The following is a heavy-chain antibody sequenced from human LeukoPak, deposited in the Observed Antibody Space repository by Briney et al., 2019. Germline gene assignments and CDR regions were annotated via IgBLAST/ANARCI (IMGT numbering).Heavy chain of an antibody. V-gene: IGHV4-59*08. D-gene: IGHD3-22*01. J-gene: IGHJ4*02. CDR1: GGSISSYY. Sequence: SETLSLTCTVSGGSISSYYWSWIRQPPGKGLEWIGYIYYSGSTNYIPSLKSRVTISVDTSKNQFSLKLSSVTAADTAVYYCAGLWTYYYDSSGYWGQGTLVTVSS. CDR2: IYYSGST. CDR3: AGLWTYYYDSSGY.